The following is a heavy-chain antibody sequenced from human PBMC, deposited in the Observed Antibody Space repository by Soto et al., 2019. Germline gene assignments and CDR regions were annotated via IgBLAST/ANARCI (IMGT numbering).Heavy chain of an antibody. CDR2: IYYSGST. J-gene: IGHJ3*02. Sequence: SETLSLTCTVSGGSISSSSYYWGWIRQPPGKGLEWIGSIYYSGSTYYNPSLKSRVTISVDTSKNQFSLKLSSVTAADTAVYYCARLTFLEWLNSPDIWGQGTMVTVSS. D-gene: IGHD3-3*02. CDR3: ARLTFLEWLNSPDI. CDR1: GGSISSSSYY. V-gene: IGHV4-39*01.